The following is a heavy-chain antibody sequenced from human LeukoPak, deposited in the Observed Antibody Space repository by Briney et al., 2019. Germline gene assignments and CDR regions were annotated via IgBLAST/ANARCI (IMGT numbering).Heavy chain of an antibody. D-gene: IGHD6-19*01. CDR1: GFTFDDYA. V-gene: IGHV3-9*01. Sequence: SGGSLRLSCAASGFTFDDYAMHWVRQAPGKGLEWVSGISWNSGSIGYADSVKGRFTISRDNAKNSLYLQMNSLGAEDTALYYCAKVLQYSSGWSAPFDYWGQGTLVTVSS. CDR3: AKVLQYSSGWSAPFDY. CDR2: ISWNSGSI. J-gene: IGHJ4*02.